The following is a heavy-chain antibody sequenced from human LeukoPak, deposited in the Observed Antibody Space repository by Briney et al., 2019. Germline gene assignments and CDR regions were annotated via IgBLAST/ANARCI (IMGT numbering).Heavy chain of an antibody. V-gene: IGHV3-30*02. J-gene: IGHJ5*02. CDR3: AKDRGSTLTYYYDSSFP. Sequence: GGSLRLSCAASGFTFSSYGMHWVRQAPGKGLEWVAFIRYDGSNKYYADSVKGRFTISRDNSKNTLYLQMNSLRAEDTAVDYCAKDRGSTLTYYYDSSFPWGQGTLVTVSS. CDR1: GFTFSSYG. CDR2: IRYDGSNK. D-gene: IGHD3-22*01.